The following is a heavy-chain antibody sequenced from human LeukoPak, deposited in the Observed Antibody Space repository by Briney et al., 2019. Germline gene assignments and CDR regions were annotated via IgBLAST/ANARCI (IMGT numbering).Heavy chain of an antibody. D-gene: IGHD2-8*02. CDR2: IRVSGST. CDR3: ARDVAYGYFDL. V-gene: IGHV3-23*01. CDR1: GFTFSSYA. J-gene: IGHJ2*01. Sequence: GGSLRLSCTTSGFTFSSYALSWVRQAPGKGLEWVSGIRVSGSTYYPDSVTGRFTISRDNSENTLYLQMNSLRAEDTAVYYCARDVAYGYFDLWGRGTLVTVSS.